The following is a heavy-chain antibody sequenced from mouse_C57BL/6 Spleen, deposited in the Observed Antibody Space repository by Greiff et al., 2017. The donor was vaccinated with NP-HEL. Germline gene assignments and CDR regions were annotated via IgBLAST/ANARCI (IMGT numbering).Heavy chain of an antibody. V-gene: IGHV3-6*01. D-gene: IGHD1-1*01. CDR1: GYSITSGYY. CDR2: ISYDGSN. CDR3: ARVYYGSSPFDY. J-gene: IGHJ2*01. Sequence: EVQLQQSGPGLVKPSQSLSLTCSVTGYSITSGYYWNWIRQFPGNKLEWMGYISYDGSNNYNPSLKNRISITRDTSKNQLFLKVNSVTTEDTAIYYCARVYYGSSPFDYWGQGTTLTVSS.